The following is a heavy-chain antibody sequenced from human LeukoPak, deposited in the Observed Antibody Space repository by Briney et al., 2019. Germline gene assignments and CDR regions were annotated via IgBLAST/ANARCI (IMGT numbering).Heavy chain of an antibody. CDR1: GFTFSSYS. V-gene: IGHV3-48*04. Sequence: GGSLRLSCAASGFTFSSYSMNWVRQAPGKGLEWVSYISSSGYVVDYADSVKGRFTISRDNARNSLYLQMNSLRAEDTAVYYCAREGSSYAPSGPFYFDYWGQGILVTVSS. CDR2: ISSSGYVV. J-gene: IGHJ4*02. D-gene: IGHD6-6*01. CDR3: AREGSSYAPSGPFYFDY.